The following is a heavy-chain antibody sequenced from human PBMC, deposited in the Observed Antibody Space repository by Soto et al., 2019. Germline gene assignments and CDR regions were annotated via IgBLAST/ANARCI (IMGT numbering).Heavy chain of an antibody. Sequence: QVHLQESGPGLVKPSGTLSLTCAVSGDSISSSNWWSWVRQAPGKGLEWIGEVYHSGATTYNPSLKSRATISVDPSNNHFSLKLTSVTAADTAVYFCARDLGTGTDYWGQGTLVTVSS. V-gene: IGHV4-4*02. CDR2: VYHSGAT. J-gene: IGHJ4*02. CDR1: GDSISSSNW. CDR3: ARDLGTGTDY. D-gene: IGHD1-1*01.